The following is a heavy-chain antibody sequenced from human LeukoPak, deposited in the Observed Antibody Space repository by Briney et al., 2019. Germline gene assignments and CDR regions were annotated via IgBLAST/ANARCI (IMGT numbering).Heavy chain of an antibody. J-gene: IGHJ4*02. D-gene: IGHD4-17*01. V-gene: IGHV3-23*01. CDR2: ISGSGGST. CDR3: AKDLLAHDYGDPPLGDY. CDR1: GFTFSSYA. Sequence: PGGSLRLSCAASGFTFSSYAMSWVRQAPGKGLEWVSAISGSGGSTYYADSVKGRFTISRDNSKNTLYLQMNSLRAEDTAVYYCAKDLLAHDYGDPPLGDYWGQGTLVTVSS.